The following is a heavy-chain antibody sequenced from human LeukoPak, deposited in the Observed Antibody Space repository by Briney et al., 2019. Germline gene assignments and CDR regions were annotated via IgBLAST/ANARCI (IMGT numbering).Heavy chain of an antibody. CDR2: ISGSGRST. J-gene: IGHJ4*02. Sequence: GASLRLSCAASGFTFSSYAMSWVRQAPGKGLEWVSAISGSGRSTFYSDSVKGRFTISRDNSKNTLYLQMNSLRAEDTAVYYGARDGGTYQFGYWGQGTLVTVSS. CDR3: ARDGGTYQFGY. V-gene: IGHV3-23*01. CDR1: GFTFSSYA. D-gene: IGHD1-26*01.